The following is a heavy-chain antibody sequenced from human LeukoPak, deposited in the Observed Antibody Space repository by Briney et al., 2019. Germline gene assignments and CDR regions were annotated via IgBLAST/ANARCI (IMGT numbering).Heavy chain of an antibody. CDR3: ASDNSSSSVY. CDR1: CGSISSSSYY. CDR2: IYYSGST. Sequence: PSETLSLTCTVSCGSISSSSYYWGWIRRPPGKGLEWIGSIYYSGSTYYNPSLKSRVTISVDTSKNQFSLKLSSVTAADTAVYCCASDNSSSSVYWGQGTLVTVSS. D-gene: IGHD6-13*01. J-gene: IGHJ4*02. V-gene: IGHV4-39*01.